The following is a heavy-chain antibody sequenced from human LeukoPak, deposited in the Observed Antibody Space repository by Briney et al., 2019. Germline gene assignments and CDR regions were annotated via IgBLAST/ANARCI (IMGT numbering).Heavy chain of an antibody. V-gene: IGHV3-21*01. J-gene: IGHJ4*02. CDR3: ARTLQSYLYYFDY. CDR1: GFTFSSCT. Sequence: GGSLRLSCAASGFTFSSCTMNWVRQAPGKGLEWVSSISSSGRYIYYAESMKGRFTISRDNANNSLYLQMNSLRAEDTAVYYCARTLQSYLYYFDYWGQGTLVTVSS. D-gene: IGHD2-2*01. CDR2: ISSSGRYI.